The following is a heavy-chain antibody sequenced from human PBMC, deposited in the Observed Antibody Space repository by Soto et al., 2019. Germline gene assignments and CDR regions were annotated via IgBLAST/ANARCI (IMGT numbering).Heavy chain of an antibody. V-gene: IGHV3-30*18. J-gene: IGHJ4*02. D-gene: IGHD3-22*01. CDR3: AKDPPYDSSGYYPGDY. Sequence: PGGSLRLSCAASGFTFSSYGMHWVRQAPGKGLEWVAVISYDGSNKYYADSVKGRFTISRDNSKNTLYLQMNSLRAEDTAVYYCAKDPPYDSSGYYPGDYWGQGTLLTVSS. CDR1: GFTFSSYG. CDR2: ISYDGSNK.